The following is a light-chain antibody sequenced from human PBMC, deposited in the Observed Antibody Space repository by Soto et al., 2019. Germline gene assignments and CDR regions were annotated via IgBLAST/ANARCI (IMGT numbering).Light chain of an antibody. J-gene: IGLJ2*01. CDR1: SSNIGTNN. CDR2: SNS. V-gene: IGLV1-44*01. CDR3: AAWDDSLNGRV. Sequence: QSVLTQPPSASGTPGQRVTIFCSGSSSNIGTNNVNWYQQVPGTAPKLLIYSNSQRPSGVPDRFAGSRSGTSASLAISGLQSEDEADYYCAAWDDSLNGRVFGGGTKLTVL.